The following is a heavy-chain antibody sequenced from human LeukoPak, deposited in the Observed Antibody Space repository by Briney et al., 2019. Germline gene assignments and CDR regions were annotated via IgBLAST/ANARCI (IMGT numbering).Heavy chain of an antibody. CDR3: VKDCGLGGSRDY. CDR1: GFTFKSYG. V-gene: IGHV3-30*02. J-gene: IGHJ4*02. CDR2: IPYDGRNK. Sequence: PGGSLRLSCAASGFTFKSYGMHWVRQAPGKGLEWVTFIPYDGRNKNYADSVRGRFTISRDNSKNTAYLQMNSLRAEDTAMYYCVKDCGLGGSRDYWGQGTLVTVSS. D-gene: IGHD1-26*01.